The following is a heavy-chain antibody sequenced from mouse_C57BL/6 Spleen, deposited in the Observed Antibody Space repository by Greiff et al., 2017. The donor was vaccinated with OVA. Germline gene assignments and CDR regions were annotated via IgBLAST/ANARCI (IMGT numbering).Heavy chain of an antibody. Sequence: DVHLVESGGGLVKPGGSLKLSCAASGFTFSSYAMSWVRQTPEKRLEWVATISDGGSYTYYPDNVKGRFTISRDNAKNNLYLQMSHLKSEDTAMYYCARDGGYYAMDYWGQGTSVTVSS. CDR2: ISDGGSYT. J-gene: IGHJ4*01. V-gene: IGHV5-4*01. CDR3: ARDGGYYAMDY. CDR1: GFTFSSYA.